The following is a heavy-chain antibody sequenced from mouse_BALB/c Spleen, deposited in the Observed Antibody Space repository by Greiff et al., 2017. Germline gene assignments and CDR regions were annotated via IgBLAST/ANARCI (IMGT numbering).Heavy chain of an antibody. V-gene: IGHV5-12-2*01. CDR3: ARHGTTAWFAY. CDR2: ISNGGGST. CDR1: GFTFSSYT. D-gene: IGHD1-1*01. Sequence: DVQLQESGGGLVQPGGSLKLSCAASGFTFSSYTMSWVRQTPEKRLEWVAYISNGGGSTYYPDTVKGRFTISRDNAKNTLYLQMSSLKSEDTAMYYCARHGTTAWFAYWGQGTLVTVSA. J-gene: IGHJ3*01.